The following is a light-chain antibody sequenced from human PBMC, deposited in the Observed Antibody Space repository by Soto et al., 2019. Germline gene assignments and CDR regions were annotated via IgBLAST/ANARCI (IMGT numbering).Light chain of an antibody. J-gene: IGKJ4*01. CDR2: DTS. CDR3: QPYEIWPLS. CDR1: QSVHNN. V-gene: IGKV3-15*01. Sequence: EVGMTQSPATLSVSPGDRATLSCRASQSVHNNLAWYQQKPGQAPRLLIFDTSTMATDIPLRFTGGGSWTEFTLTISSLQSDDAAVYYCQPYEIWPLSFGGGTKVEIK.